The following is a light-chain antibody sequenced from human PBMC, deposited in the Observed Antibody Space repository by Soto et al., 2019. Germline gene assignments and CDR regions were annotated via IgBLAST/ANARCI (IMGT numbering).Light chain of an antibody. Sequence: EIVLIQSPATLSLSPGERATLSCRASQSVSSSLAWYQQNPGQAPRLLIFDASNRATGIPVRFSGSGSGTDFTLTISNLEPEDSAVYYCQQRSIWPLTFGGGTKVDIK. CDR3: QQRSIWPLT. J-gene: IGKJ4*01. CDR1: QSVSSS. V-gene: IGKV3-11*01. CDR2: DAS.